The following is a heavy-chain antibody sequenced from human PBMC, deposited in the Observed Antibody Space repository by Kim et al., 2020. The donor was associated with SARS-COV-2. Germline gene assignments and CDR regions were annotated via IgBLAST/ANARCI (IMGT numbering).Heavy chain of an antibody. V-gene: IGHV1-8*01. D-gene: IGHD6-19*01. CDR3: ARGGWYSNYYYGMDV. CDR2: MNPNSGNT. CDR1: GYTFTSYD. J-gene: IGHJ6*02. Sequence: ASVKVSCKASGYTFTSYDINWVRQATGQGLEWMGWMNPNSGNTGYAQKFQGRVTMTRNTSISTAYMELSSLRSEDTAVYYCARGGWYSNYYYGMDVWGQGTTVTVSS.